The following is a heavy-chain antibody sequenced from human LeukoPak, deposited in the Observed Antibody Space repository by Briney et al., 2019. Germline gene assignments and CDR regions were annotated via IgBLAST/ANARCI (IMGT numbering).Heavy chain of an antibody. CDR3: ARLRYAAAFDY. CDR2: IKQDGSEK. J-gene: IGHJ4*02. V-gene: IGHV3-7*01. D-gene: IGHD6-13*01. Sequence: PEGSLRLSCAASGFTFSSYWMSWVRQAPGKGLGWVANIKQDGSEKYYVDSVKGRFTISRDNAKNSLYLQMNSLRAEDTAVYYCARLRYAAAFDYWGQGTLVTVSS. CDR1: GFTFSSYW.